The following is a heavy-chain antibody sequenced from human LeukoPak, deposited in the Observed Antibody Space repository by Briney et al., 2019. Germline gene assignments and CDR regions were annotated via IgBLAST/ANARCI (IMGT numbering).Heavy chain of an antibody. CDR1: GDSISTYY. CDR2: IYYSGST. Sequence: SETLSLTCTVSGDSISTYYWSWIRQPPGKGLEWIGYIYYSGSTNYNPSLKSRVTISVDTSKNQFSLKLSSVTAADTAVYYCAREPSPIAPGIHAFDIWGQGTMVTVSS. D-gene: IGHD3-10*01. V-gene: IGHV4-59*01. J-gene: IGHJ3*02. CDR3: AREPSPIAPGIHAFDI.